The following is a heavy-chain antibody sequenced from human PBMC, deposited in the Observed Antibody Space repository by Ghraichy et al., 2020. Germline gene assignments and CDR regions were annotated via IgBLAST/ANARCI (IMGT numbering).Heavy chain of an antibody. CDR3: AKDADDDSIDY. V-gene: IGHV3-30*18. J-gene: IGHJ4*02. D-gene: IGHD4-11*01. Sequence: GGSLRLSCAASGFTFSSYGMHWVRQAPGKGLEWVAVILYDGSNKYYADSVKGRFTISRDNSKNTLYLQMNSLRAEDTAVYYCAKDADDDSIDYWGQGTLVTVSS. CDR2: ILYDGSNK. CDR1: GFTFSSYG.